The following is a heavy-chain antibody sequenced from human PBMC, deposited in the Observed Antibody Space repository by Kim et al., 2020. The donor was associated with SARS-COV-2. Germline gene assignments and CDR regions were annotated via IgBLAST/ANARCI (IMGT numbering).Heavy chain of an antibody. V-gene: IGHV4-34*01. Sequence: SETLSLTCAVYGGSFSGYYWSWIRQPPGKGLEWIGEINHSGSTNYNPSLKSRVTISVDTSKNQFSLKLSSVTAADTAVYYCARGPIYYYDSSGYYFVGNFDYWGQGTLVTVSS. J-gene: IGHJ4*02. CDR1: GGSFSGYY. CDR2: INHSGST. D-gene: IGHD3-22*01. CDR3: ARGPIYYYDSSGYYFVGNFDY.